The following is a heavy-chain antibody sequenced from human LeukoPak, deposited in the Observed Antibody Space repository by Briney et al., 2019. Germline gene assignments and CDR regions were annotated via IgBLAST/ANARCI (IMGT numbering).Heavy chain of an antibody. Sequence: GGSLRLSCAASGFTFSTYGMHWVRQAPGKGLEWVAFIRYDGSNKYYADSVKGRFTISRDNSKNTLYLQMNSLRAEDTAVHYCAKDHYYGDYADCWGQGTLVTVSS. CDR3: AKDHYYGDYADC. J-gene: IGHJ4*02. V-gene: IGHV3-30*02. D-gene: IGHD4-17*01. CDR2: IRYDGSNK. CDR1: GFTFSTYG.